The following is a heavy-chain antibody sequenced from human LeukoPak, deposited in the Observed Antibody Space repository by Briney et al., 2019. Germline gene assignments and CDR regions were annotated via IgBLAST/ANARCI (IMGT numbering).Heavy chain of an antibody. Sequence: GGSLRLSCAASGFTFSRYSVNWVRQAPGKGLEWISYISSSGRNIYYADSVKGRFTISRDNAKSSLYLQMNSLRAEDTAVYYCARDLVQLWSKDYWGQGTLVTVSS. CDR2: ISSSGRNI. V-gene: IGHV3-48*04. J-gene: IGHJ4*02. CDR1: GFTFSRYS. CDR3: ARDLVQLWSKDY. D-gene: IGHD5-18*01.